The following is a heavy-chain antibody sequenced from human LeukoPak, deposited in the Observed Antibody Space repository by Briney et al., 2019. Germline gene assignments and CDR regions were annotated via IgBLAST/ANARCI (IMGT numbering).Heavy chain of an antibody. Sequence: KAGGSLRLSCVASGYTFSSYSINWVRQAPGKGLEWVSSISVRSNYIYYADSVRGRFSISRDDARDSLYLQMNSLRADDKAMSYCVRLRRNSDTSGFYYYYDFWGQGTLVTVSS. J-gene: IGHJ4*02. CDR2: ISVRSNYI. CDR3: VRLRRNSDTSGFYYYYDF. D-gene: IGHD3-22*01. V-gene: IGHV3-21*01. CDR1: GYTFSSYS.